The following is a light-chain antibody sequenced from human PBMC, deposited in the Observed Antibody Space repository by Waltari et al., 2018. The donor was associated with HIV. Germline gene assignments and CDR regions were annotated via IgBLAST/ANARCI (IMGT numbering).Light chain of an antibody. CDR2: DVS. J-gene: IGLJ1*01. Sequence: QSALTPPASVSRPPGHSTTFSCTGTRSHAGGYNYVSSYQQYPGKAPKLMIFDVSNRPSGVSNRFSGSKSGNTASLTISGLHTEDEADYYCSSYTSSSTLVFGTGTKVTVL. CDR1: RSHAGGYNY. V-gene: IGLV2-14*01. CDR3: SSYTSSSTLV.